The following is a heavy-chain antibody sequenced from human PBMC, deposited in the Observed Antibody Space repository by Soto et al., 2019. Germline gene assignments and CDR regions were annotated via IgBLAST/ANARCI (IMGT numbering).Heavy chain of an antibody. Sequence: LCGGSISSGDYYWSWIRQPPGKGLEWIGYIYYSGSTYYNPSLKSRVTISVDTSKNQFSLKLSSVTAADTAVYYCARVYGDYVEGDWFDPWGQGTLVTVSS. CDR2: IYYSGST. V-gene: IGHV4-30-4*01. CDR1: GGSISSGDYY. D-gene: IGHD4-17*01. J-gene: IGHJ5*02. CDR3: ARVYGDYVEGDWFDP.